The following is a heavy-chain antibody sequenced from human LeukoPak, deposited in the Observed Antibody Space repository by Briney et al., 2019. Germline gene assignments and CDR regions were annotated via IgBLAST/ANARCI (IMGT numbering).Heavy chain of an antibody. CDR1: GFTFSSYS. J-gene: IGHJ3*02. CDR2: ISSSSSYI. D-gene: IGHD3-10*01. Sequence: GGSLRLSCAASGFTFSSYSMNWVRQAPGKGLEWVSSISSSSSYIYYADSVKGRFTISRDNAKNSLYLQMNSLRAEDTAVYYCARDPYGSGGDSAFDIRGQGTMVTVSS. V-gene: IGHV3-21*01. CDR3: ARDPYGSGGDSAFDI.